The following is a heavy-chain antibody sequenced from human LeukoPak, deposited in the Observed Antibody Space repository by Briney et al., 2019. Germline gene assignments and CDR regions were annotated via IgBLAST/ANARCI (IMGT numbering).Heavy chain of an antibody. Sequence: KPSETLSLTCTVSGGSISSYYWSWIWQPARKGLEWIGRIYTSGSTKYNPSLKSRVIMSVDTSKSQFSLKLSSVTAADTAVYYCARTIMENFYDYYYGMDVWGQETSDTVSS. CDR2: IYTSGST. D-gene: IGHD3-16*01. CDR3: ARTIMENFYDYYYGMDV. J-gene: IGHJ6*02. V-gene: IGHV4-4*07. CDR1: GGSISSYY.